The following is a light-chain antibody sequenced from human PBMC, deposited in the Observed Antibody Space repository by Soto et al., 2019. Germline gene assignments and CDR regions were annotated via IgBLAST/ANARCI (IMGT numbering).Light chain of an antibody. V-gene: IGLV2-11*01. Sequence: QSALTQPRSVSGSPGQSVTLSCTGTSGDVGGYDYVSWYQQHPGKAPKLTIYDVTKRPSGVPDRFSGSKSGNTASLTISRLQAVDEADYYCCSYAGTYNFVVFGGGTKLTVL. CDR1: SGDVGGYDY. CDR3: CSYAGTYNFVV. CDR2: DVT. J-gene: IGLJ2*01.